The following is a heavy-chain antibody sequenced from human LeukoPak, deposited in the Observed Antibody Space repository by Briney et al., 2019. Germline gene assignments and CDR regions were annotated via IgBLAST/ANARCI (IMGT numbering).Heavy chain of an antibody. D-gene: IGHD3-9*01. CDR2: ISSSGSTI. Sequence: GGSLRLSCAASGFTFSDYYVSWIRQAPGKGLEWVSYISSSGSTIYYADSVKGRFTISRDNAKNSLYLQMNSLRAEDTAVYYCARAHYDILTGYFLDYWGQGTLVTVSS. CDR1: GFTFSDYY. V-gene: IGHV3-11*04. J-gene: IGHJ4*02. CDR3: ARAHYDILTGYFLDY.